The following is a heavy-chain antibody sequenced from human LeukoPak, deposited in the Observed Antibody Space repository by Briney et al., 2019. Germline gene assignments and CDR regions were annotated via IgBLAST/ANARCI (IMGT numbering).Heavy chain of an antibody. CDR2: IKQDGSEK. J-gene: IGHJ4*02. Sequence: GGSLRLSCAASGFTFSSYWMSWVRQAPGKGLEWVANIKQDGSEKYYVDSVKGRFTISRDNAKNSLYLQMNSLRAEDTALYYCAKGLYSGYDYGLDYWGQGTLVTVSS. CDR1: GFTFSSYW. CDR3: AKGLYSGYDYGLDY. V-gene: IGHV3-7*03. D-gene: IGHD5-12*01.